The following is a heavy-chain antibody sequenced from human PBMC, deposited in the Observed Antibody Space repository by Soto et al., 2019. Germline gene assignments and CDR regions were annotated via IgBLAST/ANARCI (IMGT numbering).Heavy chain of an antibody. Sequence: QVQLQESGPGLVKPSQTLSLTCTVSGGSISSGGYYWSWIRQHPGKGLEWIGYIYYSGSTYYNPSLESRVTISVDTSKNQFSLKLSSVSAADTAVYYCARDFRYCSSTSCSDWFDPWGQGTLVTVSS. CDR1: GGSISSGGYY. CDR2: IYYSGST. V-gene: IGHV4-31*03. CDR3: ARDFRYCSSTSCSDWFDP. D-gene: IGHD2-2*01. J-gene: IGHJ5*02.